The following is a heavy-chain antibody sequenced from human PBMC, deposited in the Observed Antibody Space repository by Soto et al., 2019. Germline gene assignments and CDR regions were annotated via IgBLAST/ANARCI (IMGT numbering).Heavy chain of an antibody. J-gene: IGHJ6*02. V-gene: IGHV4-30-4*01. Sequence: PSETLSLTCTVSGDSINRGDYYFICIREPPWNGLELIGYIFYNGSTYYNPSLKSRVIISVDTSKNKFSLKLTSVTAADTAVYYCARAGQYCSSTSCYTWSPYYYSGLDVWGPGTTVTVSS. CDR1: GDSINRGDYY. CDR2: IFYNGST. D-gene: IGHD2-2*02. CDR3: ARAGQYCSSTSCYTWSPYYYSGLDV.